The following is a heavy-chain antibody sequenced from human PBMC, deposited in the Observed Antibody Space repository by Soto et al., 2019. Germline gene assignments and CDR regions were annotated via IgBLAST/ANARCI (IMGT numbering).Heavy chain of an antibody. CDR1: GFTFSSYS. Sequence: LRLSCAASGFTFSSYSMNWVRHAPGKGLEWVSSISSSSSYIYYADSVKGRFTISRDNAKNSLYLQMNSLRAEDTAVYYCARHHRLGYCSSTSCPYYYYYGMDVWGQGTTVTVSS. CDR2: ISSSSSYI. CDR3: ARHHRLGYCSSTSCPYYYYYGMDV. J-gene: IGHJ6*02. D-gene: IGHD2-2*01. V-gene: IGHV3-21*01.